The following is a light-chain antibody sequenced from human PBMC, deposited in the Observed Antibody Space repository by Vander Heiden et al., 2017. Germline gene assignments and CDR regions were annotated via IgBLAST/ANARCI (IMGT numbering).Light chain of an antibody. J-gene: IGKJ4*01. CDR1: QSVSSY. CDR3: QQLSNWPRLT. Sequence: EIALTQSPATLSLSPGERATLSCRASQSVSSYLAWYQQKPGQAPRLLIYDASNRATGIPARFSGSGSGTDFTLTISSLEPEDFAVYYCQQLSNWPRLTFGGGTKVXIK. V-gene: IGKV3-11*01. CDR2: DAS.